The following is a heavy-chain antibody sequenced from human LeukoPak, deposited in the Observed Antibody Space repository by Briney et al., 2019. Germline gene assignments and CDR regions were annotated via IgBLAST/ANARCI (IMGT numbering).Heavy chain of an antibody. CDR3: ARDHHDKYSSAEI. Sequence: SVKVSCKASGGTFSSYAISWVRQAPGQGLEWMGGIIPIFGTANYAQKFQGRVTITADESTSTAYMELSSLRSEGTAVYYCARDHHDKYSSAEIWGQGTMVTVSS. CDR2: IIPIFGTA. D-gene: IGHD6-19*01. CDR1: GGTFSSYA. V-gene: IGHV1-69*13. J-gene: IGHJ3*02.